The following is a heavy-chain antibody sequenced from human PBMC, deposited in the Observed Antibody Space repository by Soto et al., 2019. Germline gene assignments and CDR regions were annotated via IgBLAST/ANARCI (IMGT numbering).Heavy chain of an antibody. J-gene: IGHJ6*02. V-gene: IGHV4-59*01. D-gene: IGHD3-10*01. CDR1: GGSISSYY. CDR2: IYYSGST. CDR3: ARDSLLWFGEPPGGMDV. Sequence: SETLSLTCTVSGGSISSYYWSWIRQPPGKGLEWIGYIYYSGSTNYNPSLKSRVTISVDTSKNQFSLKLSSVTAADTAVYYCARDSLLWFGEPPGGMDVWGQGTTVTVSS.